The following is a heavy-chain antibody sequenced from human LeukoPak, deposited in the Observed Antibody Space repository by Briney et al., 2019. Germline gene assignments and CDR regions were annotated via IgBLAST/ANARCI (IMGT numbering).Heavy chain of an antibody. D-gene: IGHD3-3*01. J-gene: IGHJ6*03. CDR3: AKGYYDFWSDWNYMDV. Sequence: GGSLRLSCAASGFTFDDYAMHWVRQAPGKGLEWVSGISWNSGSIGYADSVKGRFTISRDNAKNSLYLQMSSLRAEDMAFYYCAKGYYDFWSDWNYMDVWGKGTTVTVSS. CDR2: ISWNSGSI. V-gene: IGHV3-9*03. CDR1: GFTFDDYA.